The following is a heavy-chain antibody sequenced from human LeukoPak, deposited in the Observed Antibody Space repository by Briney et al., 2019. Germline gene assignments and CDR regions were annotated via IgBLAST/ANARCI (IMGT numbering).Heavy chain of an antibody. CDR1: GFTFSSYA. Sequence: GGSLRLSCAASGFTFSSYAMHWVRQAPGKGLEWVAVISYDGSNKYPADSVKGRFTISRDNSKNTLYLQMNSLRAEDTAVYYCARGTPSSSGWLYYGMDVWGQGTTVTVSS. D-gene: IGHD6-19*01. CDR2: ISYDGSNK. V-gene: IGHV3-30-3*01. CDR3: ARGTPSSSGWLYYGMDV. J-gene: IGHJ6*02.